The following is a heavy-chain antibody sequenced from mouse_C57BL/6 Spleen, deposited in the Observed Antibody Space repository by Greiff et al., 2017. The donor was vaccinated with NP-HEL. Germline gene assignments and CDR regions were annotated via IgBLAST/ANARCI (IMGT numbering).Heavy chain of an antibody. Sequence: EVQLQQSGPELVKPGASVKIPCKASGYTFTDYNMDWVKQSHGKSLEWIGDINPNNGGTIYNQKFKGKATLTVDKSSSTAYMELRSLTSEDTAVYYCARGAQATFPWFAYWGQGTLVTVSA. V-gene: IGHV1-18*01. CDR2: INPNNGGT. D-gene: IGHD3-2*02. CDR1: GYTFTDYN. J-gene: IGHJ3*01. CDR3: ARGAQATFPWFAY.